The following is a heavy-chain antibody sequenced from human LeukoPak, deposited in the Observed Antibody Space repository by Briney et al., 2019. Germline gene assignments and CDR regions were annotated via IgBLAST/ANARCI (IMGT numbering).Heavy chain of an antibody. CDR1: GGSISSYY. Sequence: TSETLSLTCTVSGGSISSYYWSWIRQPPGKGLEWIGYIYYSGSTNYNPSLKSRVTISVDTSKNQFSLKLSSVTAADTAVYYCARVACMDGSCYTAKYYFDYWGQGTLVTVSS. V-gene: IGHV4-59*01. CDR3: ARVACMDGSCYTAKYYFDY. CDR2: IYYSGST. D-gene: IGHD2-2*02. J-gene: IGHJ4*02.